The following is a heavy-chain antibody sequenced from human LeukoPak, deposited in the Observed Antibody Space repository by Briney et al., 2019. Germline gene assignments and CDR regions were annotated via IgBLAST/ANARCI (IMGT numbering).Heavy chain of an antibody. J-gene: IGHJ5*02. V-gene: IGHV4-59*12. CDR1: GGSISSYY. CDR2: IYYSGST. CDR3: ATDKGPYSGSWYPNWFDP. D-gene: IGHD6-13*01. Sequence: SETLSLTCTVSGGSISSYYWSWIRQPPGKGLEWIGYIYYSGSTNYNPSLKSRVTISVDTSKNQFSLKLSPVTAADTAKYYCATDKGPYSGSWYPNWFDPWGQGTLVTVSS.